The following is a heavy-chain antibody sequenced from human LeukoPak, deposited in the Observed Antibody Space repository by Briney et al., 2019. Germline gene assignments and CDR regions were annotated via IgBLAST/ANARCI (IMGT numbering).Heavy chain of an antibody. CDR2: IYSAGTT. V-gene: IGHV3-66*01. CDR3: AGGVLPYYFDY. D-gene: IGHD3-3*01. Sequence: GGSLRLSCAASGFTFSSYWMHWVRQAPGKGLEWVSVIYSAGTTFYADSVKGRLSISRDNSKNTLYLHMDSLRAEDTAVYYCAGGVLPYYFDYWGQGTLVTVSA. CDR1: GFTFSSYW. J-gene: IGHJ4*02.